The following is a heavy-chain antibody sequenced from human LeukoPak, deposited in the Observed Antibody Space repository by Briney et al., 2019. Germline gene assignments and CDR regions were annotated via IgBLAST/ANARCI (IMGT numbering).Heavy chain of an antibody. V-gene: IGHV5-51*01. CDR1: GYSFTSNW. CDR2: IYPGDSDT. CDR3: ARLRDSSGYYYSPLGY. Sequence: GESLKISCKGSGYSFTSNWIGWVRQMPGKGLEWMGIIYPGDSDTRYSPSFQGQVTISADKSISTAYLQWSSLKASDTAMYYCARLRDSSGYYYSPLGYWGQGTLVTVSS. J-gene: IGHJ4*02. D-gene: IGHD3-22*01.